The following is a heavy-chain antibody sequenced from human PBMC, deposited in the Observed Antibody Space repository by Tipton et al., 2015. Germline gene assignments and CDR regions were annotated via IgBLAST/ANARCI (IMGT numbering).Heavy chain of an antibody. D-gene: IGHD2-2*02. J-gene: IGHJ3*02. V-gene: IGHV4-4*02. CDR3: AREGGYCTSTSCYMAAFDI. CDR2: IYHSVST. CDR1: GFSFSTYS. Sequence: SLRLSCAASGFSFSTYSMNWVRQPPGKGLEWIGEIYHSVSTNYNPSLKSRVTISLDKSKNQFSLKLTSVTAADTAVYYCAREGGYCTSTSCYMAAFDIWGQGTMVTVSS.